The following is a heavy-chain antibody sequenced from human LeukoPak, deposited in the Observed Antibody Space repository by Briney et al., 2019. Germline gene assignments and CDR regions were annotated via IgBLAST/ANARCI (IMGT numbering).Heavy chain of an antibody. J-gene: IGHJ4*02. CDR2: INHSGST. D-gene: IGHD5-24*01. CDR1: GGSISSSSYY. Sequence: KPSETLSLTCTVSGGSISSSSYYWSWIRQPPGKGLEWIGEINHSGSTNYNPSLKSRVTISVDTSKNQFSLKLSSVTAADTAVYYCARSRVALRMATAFDYWGQGTLVTVSS. V-gene: IGHV4-39*07. CDR3: ARSRVALRMATAFDY.